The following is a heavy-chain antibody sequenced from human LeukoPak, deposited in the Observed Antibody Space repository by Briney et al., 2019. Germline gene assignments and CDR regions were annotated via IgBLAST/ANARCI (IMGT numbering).Heavy chain of an antibody. D-gene: IGHD2-8*01. Sequence: SETLSLTCTVSGDSITAPKWWSWVRQAPGEGLEWIGEIYHDRTTSFNQSLKSRLTISVDKSANQFFPNLNSVSATDTAVYYCVGRGLYGGTWLFEYWGQGALVTVSS. V-gene: IGHV4-4*02. CDR2: IYHDRTT. J-gene: IGHJ4*02. CDR1: GDSITAPKW. CDR3: VGRGLYGGTWLFEY.